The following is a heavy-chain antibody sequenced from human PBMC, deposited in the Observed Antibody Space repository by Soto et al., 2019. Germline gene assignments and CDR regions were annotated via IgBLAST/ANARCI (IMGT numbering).Heavy chain of an antibody. CDR2: IYWNDDK. V-gene: IGHV2-5*01. CDR1: GFSLSDIRLG. CDR3: AHRPSGWYLFDY. J-gene: IGHJ4*02. D-gene: IGHD6-19*01. Sequence: SGPTLVNPAETLTLTCSISGFSLSDIRLGVGWIRQPPGKALEWLALIYWNDDKRYSPSLKARLTITKDTSKNQVVLTMTNMDPVDTATYYCAHRPSGWYLFDYWGQGTLVTVSS.